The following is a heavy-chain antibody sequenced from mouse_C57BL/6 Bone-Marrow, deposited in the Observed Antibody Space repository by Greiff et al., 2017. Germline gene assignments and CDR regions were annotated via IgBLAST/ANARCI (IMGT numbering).Heavy chain of an antibody. CDR2: IDPETGGT. CDR1: GYTFTDYE. V-gene: IGHV1-15*01. D-gene: IGHD2-2*01. CDR3: TRYGYFPWFAY. Sequence: VKLQESGAELVRPGASVTLSCKASGYTFTDYEMHWVKQTPVHGLEWIGAIDPETGGTAYNQKFKGKAILTADKSSSTAYMELRSLTSEDSAVYYCTRYGYFPWFAYWGQGTLVTVSA. J-gene: IGHJ3*01.